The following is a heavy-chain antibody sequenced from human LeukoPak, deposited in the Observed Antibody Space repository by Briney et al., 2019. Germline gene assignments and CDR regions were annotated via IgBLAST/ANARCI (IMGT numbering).Heavy chain of an antibody. D-gene: IGHD1-26*01. CDR3: ARVRGRSGRSYAADAFDI. V-gene: IGHV3-74*01. CDR2: IYNDGSST. CDR1: GFTFSNYW. J-gene: IGHJ3*02. Sequence: GGSLRLSCAASGFTFSNYWMHWVRQAPGKGLVWVSRIYNDGSSTSYADSVKGRFTISRDNAKSTLYLQMNSLRADDTAVFYCARVRGRSGRSYAADAFDIWGQGTMVTVSS.